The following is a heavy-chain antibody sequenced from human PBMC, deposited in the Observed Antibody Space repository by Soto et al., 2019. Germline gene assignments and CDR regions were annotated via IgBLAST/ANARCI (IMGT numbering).Heavy chain of an antibody. V-gene: IGHV3-23*01. J-gene: IGHJ4*02. D-gene: IGHD3-16*02. CDR2: ISGGGGST. Sequence: ELQLLESGGGLVQPGGSLRLSCAASGFTFSNYAMSWVRQAPGKGLEWVSSISGGGGSTYYTDSVKGRFTISRDNSKNTLYLQINSLSAEDTALYYCAKGMYDYVWGSYRLDYWGQGTLVTVSS. CDR1: GFTFSNYA. CDR3: AKGMYDYVWGSYRLDY.